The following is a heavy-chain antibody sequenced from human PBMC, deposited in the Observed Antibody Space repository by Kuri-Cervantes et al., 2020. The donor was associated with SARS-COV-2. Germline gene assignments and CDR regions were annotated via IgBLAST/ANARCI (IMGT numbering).Heavy chain of an antibody. D-gene: IGHD6-19*01. CDR1: ACTFTSYG. CDR3: ARGGIAVAGSLRH. J-gene: IGHJ1*01. Sequence: SRASACTFTSYGISWVRQAPGQGLEWMGWISAYNGSTNYAQKLQGRVTMTTDTSTSTAYMELRCLRSDDTAVYYCARGGIAVAGSLRHWGQGTLVTVSS. V-gene: IGHV1-18*01. CDR2: ISAYNGST.